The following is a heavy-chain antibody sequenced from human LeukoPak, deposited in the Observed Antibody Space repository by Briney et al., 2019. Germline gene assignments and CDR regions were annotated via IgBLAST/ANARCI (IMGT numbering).Heavy chain of an antibody. J-gene: IGHJ4*02. CDR2: ISSSSSYI. V-gene: IGHV3-21*01. D-gene: IGHD3-3*01. Sequence: GGSLRLSCTASGFTFSTYGMNWVRQAPGKGLEWVSSISSSSSYIYYADSVKGRFTISRDNAKNSLYLQMNSLRAEDTAVYYCARALDDFWSGFDYWGQGTLVTVSS. CDR3: ARALDDFWSGFDY. CDR1: GFTFSTYG.